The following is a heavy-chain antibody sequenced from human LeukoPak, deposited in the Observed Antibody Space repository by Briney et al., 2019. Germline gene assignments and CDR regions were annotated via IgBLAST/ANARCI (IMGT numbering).Heavy chain of an antibody. V-gene: IGHV3-23*01. Sequence: GGSLRLSCAASGSTFSSYAMRWVRQAPGRGLEWVSAISGSGGSTYYADSGKGRFTISRDNSKNTLYLQMNSLRAEDTAVYYCVGEKNWFDPWGQGTLVTVSS. CDR3: VGEKNWFDP. J-gene: IGHJ5*02. D-gene: IGHD5-24*01. CDR1: GSTFSSYA. CDR2: ISGSGGST.